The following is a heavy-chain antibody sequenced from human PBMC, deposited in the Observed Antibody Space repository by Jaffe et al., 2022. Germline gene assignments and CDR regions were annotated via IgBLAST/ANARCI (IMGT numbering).Heavy chain of an antibody. CDR2: ISWDGGST. CDR3: AKDIGREGAYYFDY. V-gene: IGHV3-43D*04. D-gene: IGHD1-26*01. CDR1: GFTFDDYA. J-gene: IGHJ4*02. Sequence: EVQLVESGGVVVQPGGSLRLSCAASGFTFDDYAMHWVRQAPGKGLEWVSLISWDGGSTYYADSVKGRFTISRDNSKNSLYLQMNSLRAEDTALYYCAKDIGREGAYYFDYWGQGTLVTVSS.